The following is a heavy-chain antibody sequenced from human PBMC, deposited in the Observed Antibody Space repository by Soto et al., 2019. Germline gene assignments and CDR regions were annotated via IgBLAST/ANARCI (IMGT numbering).Heavy chain of an antibody. D-gene: IGHD6-19*01. J-gene: IGHJ4*02. CDR2: MNPNSGNT. CDR1: GYTFTSYD. V-gene: IGHV1-8*01. Sequence: QVQLVQSGAEVKKPGASVKVSCKASGYTFTSYDINWVRQATGQGLEWMGWMNPNSGNTGYAQKLQGRVTMTRNTSLSTAYMELSSLRSEDTAVYYCARDASGWYELDYWGQGILVTVSS. CDR3: ARDASGWYELDY.